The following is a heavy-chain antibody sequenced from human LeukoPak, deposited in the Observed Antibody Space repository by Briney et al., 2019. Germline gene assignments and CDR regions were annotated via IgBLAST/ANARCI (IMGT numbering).Heavy chain of an antibody. CDR2: IYPGDSDT. V-gene: IGHV5-51*01. Sequence: GESLKISCQGSGYSFTNFWIAWVRQMPGEGLEWVGIIYPGDSDTRYSPSFQGQVTISADKSISTAYLQWSSLKASDTAMYYCARRASYYYGMDVWGQGTTVTVSS. J-gene: IGHJ6*02. CDR3: ARRASYYYGMDV. CDR1: GYSFTNFW.